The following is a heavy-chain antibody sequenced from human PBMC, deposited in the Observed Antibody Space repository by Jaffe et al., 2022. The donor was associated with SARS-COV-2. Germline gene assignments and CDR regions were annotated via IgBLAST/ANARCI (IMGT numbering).Heavy chain of an antibody. D-gene: IGHD5-18*01. V-gene: IGHV3-64*01. J-gene: IGHJ4*02. Sequence: EVQLVESGGGLVQPGGSLRLSCAASGFTFSSYAMHWVRQAPGKGLEYVSAISSNGGSTYYANSVKGRFTISRDNSKNTLYLQMGSLRAEDMAVYYCARSTRGYSYGYHYFDYWGQGTLVTVSS. CDR2: ISSNGGST. CDR3: ARSTRGYSYGYHYFDY. CDR1: GFTFSSYA.